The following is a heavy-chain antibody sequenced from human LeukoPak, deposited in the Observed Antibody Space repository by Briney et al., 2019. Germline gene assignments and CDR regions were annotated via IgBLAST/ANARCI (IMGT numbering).Heavy chain of an antibody. J-gene: IGHJ3*02. V-gene: IGHV4-59*01. Sequence: SETLSLTCTVSGGSISSYYWSWIRQPPGKGLEWIGYIYYSGSTNYNPSLKSRVTISVDTSKNQFSLKLSSVTAADTAVYYCAREPYSGSRFDIWGQGTMVTVSS. D-gene: IGHD1-26*01. CDR1: GGSISSYY. CDR3: AREPYSGSRFDI. CDR2: IYYSGST.